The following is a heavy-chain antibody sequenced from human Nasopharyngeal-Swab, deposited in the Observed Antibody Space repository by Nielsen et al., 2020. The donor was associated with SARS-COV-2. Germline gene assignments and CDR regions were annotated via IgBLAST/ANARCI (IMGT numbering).Heavy chain of an antibody. J-gene: IGHJ4*02. D-gene: IGHD2-8*01. CDR3: ARATSKGLYVYYFDY. CDR1: GFTFSSYD. CDR2: IHNAGDT. Sequence: GESLKISCAASGFTFSSYDMHWVRQAPGKSLEWVSGIHNAGDTLYPGSVKGRFTISRENAKNSLYLQMNSLRAEDTAVYYCARATSKGLYVYYFDYWGLGTLVTVSS. V-gene: IGHV3-13*01.